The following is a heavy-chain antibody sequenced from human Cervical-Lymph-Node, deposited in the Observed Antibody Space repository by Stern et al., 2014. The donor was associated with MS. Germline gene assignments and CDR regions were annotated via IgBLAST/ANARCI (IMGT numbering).Heavy chain of an antibody. J-gene: IGHJ4*02. CDR1: GDSITSTNW. Sequence: VQLVESGPGLVQPSGTLSLTCAVSGDSITSTNWWSWVRQPPGKGLEWIGGVLHHGRNNYNSCLNGRLTIPVDGSKNQFSLKLTSVTAADTAVYYCARGAPKAVAGSGEVFDFWGQGTLVTVSS. D-gene: IGHD6-19*01. CDR2: VLHHGRN. CDR3: ARGAPKAVAGSGEVFDF. V-gene: IGHV4-4*02.